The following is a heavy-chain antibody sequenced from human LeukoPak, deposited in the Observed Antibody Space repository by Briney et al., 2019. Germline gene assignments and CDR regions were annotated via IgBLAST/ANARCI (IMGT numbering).Heavy chain of an antibody. CDR2: IISIFGTA. Sequence: SVKVSCKASGGTFSSYAISWVRQAPGQGLEWMGGIISIFGTANYAQKFQGRVTITADESTSTAYMELSSLRSEDTAVYYCARDWGYIVVVPAASVEAFDIWGQGTMVTVSS. V-gene: IGHV1-69*13. CDR3: ARDWGYIVVVPAASVEAFDI. CDR1: GGTFSSYA. D-gene: IGHD2-2*01. J-gene: IGHJ3*02.